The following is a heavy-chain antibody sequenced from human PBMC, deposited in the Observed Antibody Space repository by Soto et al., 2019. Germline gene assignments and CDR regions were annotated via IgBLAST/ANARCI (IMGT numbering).Heavy chain of an antibody. CDR3: ARDNRPNYYDSSGYYYVFRY. V-gene: IGHV1-3*01. CDR1: GYTFTSYA. CDR2: INAGNGNT. D-gene: IGHD3-22*01. Sequence: ASVKVSCKASGYTFTSYAMHWVRQAPGQRLEWMGWINAGNGNTKYSQKFQGRVTITRDTSASTAYMELSSLRSEDTAVYYCARDNRPNYYDSSGYYYVFRYWGQGTLVTVSS. J-gene: IGHJ4*02.